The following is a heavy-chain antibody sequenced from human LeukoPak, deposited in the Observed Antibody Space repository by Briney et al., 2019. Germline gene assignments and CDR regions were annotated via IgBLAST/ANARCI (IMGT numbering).Heavy chain of an antibody. CDR1: GGPISSSDYF. D-gene: IGHD2-2*01. J-gene: IGHJ4*02. Sequence: SETLSLTCTVSGGPISSSDYFWGWIRQPPGKVLEWLGSIFYSGTTYYNPSLKSPVTISVDTSKNQFSLKLMSVTAADTAVYYCARSCSSTSCPVDFWGQGTLVTVSS. CDR3: ARSCSSTSCPVDF. CDR2: IFYSGTT. V-gene: IGHV4-39*01.